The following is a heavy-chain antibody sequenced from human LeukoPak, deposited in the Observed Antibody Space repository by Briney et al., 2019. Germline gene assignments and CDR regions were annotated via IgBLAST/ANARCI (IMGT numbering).Heavy chain of an antibody. V-gene: IGHV4-34*01. CDR3: ARQRVPRVVPAARGAPRDYYMDV. CDR2: INHSGST. D-gene: IGHD2-2*01. J-gene: IGHJ6*03. Sequence: SETLSLTCAVYGGSFSGYYWSWIRQPPGKGLEWIGEINHSGSTNYNPSLKSRVTISVDTSKNQFSLKLSSVTAADTAVYYCARQRVPRVVPAARGAPRDYYMDVWGKGTTVTVSS. CDR1: GGSFSGYY.